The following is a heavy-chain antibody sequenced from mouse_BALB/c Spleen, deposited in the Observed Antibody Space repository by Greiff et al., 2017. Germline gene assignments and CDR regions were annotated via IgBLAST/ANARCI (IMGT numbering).Heavy chain of an antibody. CDR3: ARAAVISAWFAY. CDR1: GYTFTDYN. D-gene: IGHD1-1*01. CDR2: INPNNGGT. V-gene: IGHV1-18*01. J-gene: IGHJ3*01. Sequence: EVQVVESGPELVKPGASVKIPCKASGYTFTDYNMDWVKQSHGKSLEWIGDINPNNGGTIYNQKFKGKATLTVDKSSSTAYMELRSLTSEDTAVYYCARAAVISAWFAYWGQGTLVTVSA.